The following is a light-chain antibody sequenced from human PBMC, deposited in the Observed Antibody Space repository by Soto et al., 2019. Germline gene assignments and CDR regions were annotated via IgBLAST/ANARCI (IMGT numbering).Light chain of an antibody. V-gene: IGKV3-20*01. J-gene: IGKJ1*01. CDR3: QQYGSLPRT. CDR2: AAS. Sequence: MLSQSKGTLSFSPGERATLSCRASQPVDYNYVAWYQQKPGQIPRLLIYAASYRATGIPDRFTGSGSGTDFTLTITTLEPEDLAVYYCQQYGSLPRTFGLGSKVDIK. CDR1: QPVDYNY.